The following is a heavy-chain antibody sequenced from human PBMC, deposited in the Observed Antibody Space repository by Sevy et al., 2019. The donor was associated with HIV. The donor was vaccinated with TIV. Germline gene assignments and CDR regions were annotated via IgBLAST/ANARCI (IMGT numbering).Heavy chain of an antibody. J-gene: IGHJ5*02. V-gene: IGHV1-69*13. CDR1: GGTFSSYA. D-gene: IGHD3-22*01. CDR3: ARGATVVSNPYNWFDP. Sequence: ASVKVSCKASGGTFSSYAISWVRQAPGQGLEWMGGIIPIFGTANYAQKFQGRVTITADESTSTAYMELSSLRSEDTAVYYCARGATVVSNPYNWFDPWGQGTLVTVSS. CDR2: IIPIFGTA.